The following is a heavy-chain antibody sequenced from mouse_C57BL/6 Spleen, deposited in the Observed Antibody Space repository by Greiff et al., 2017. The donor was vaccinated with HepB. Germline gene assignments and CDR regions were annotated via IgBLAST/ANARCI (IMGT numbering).Heavy chain of an antibody. CDR3: ARHFTTARDYAMDY. Sequence: EVKLMESGGDLVKPGGSLKLSCAASGFTFSSYGMSWVRQTPDKRLEWVATISSGGSYTYYPDSVKGRFTISRDNAKNTLYLQMSSLKSEDTAMYYCARHFTTARDYAMDYWGQGTSVTVSS. CDR2: ISSGGSYT. CDR1: GFTFSSYG. J-gene: IGHJ4*01. V-gene: IGHV5-6*01. D-gene: IGHD1-2*01.